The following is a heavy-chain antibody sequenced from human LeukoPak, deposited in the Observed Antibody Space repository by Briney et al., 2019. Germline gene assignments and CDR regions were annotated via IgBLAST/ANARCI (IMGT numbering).Heavy chain of an antibody. J-gene: IGHJ4*02. CDR1: GFRFSNSW. V-gene: IGHV3-74*01. Sequence: QPGGSLRLSCAASGFRFSNSWMYWVRQGPGKGPVWVSRMKTDGTRIEYADSVKGRFTISRDNAKNTLFLQMSSLRVEGTAVYYCARGADHGGSYYPDWGQGTRVTVSS. D-gene: IGHD3-10*01. CDR2: MKTDGTRI. CDR3: ARGADHGGSYYPD.